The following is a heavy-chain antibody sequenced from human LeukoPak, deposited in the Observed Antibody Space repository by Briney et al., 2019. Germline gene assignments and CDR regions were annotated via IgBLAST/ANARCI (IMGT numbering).Heavy chain of an antibody. Sequence: ASVKVSCKASGYTFTSYDINWVRQATGQGLEWMGWMNSHSGNTGYAQKFHGRVTMTRNTSISTADMELSSLRYEDTAVYYCSGSTVVTYQEAFDMWGQETMVTVSS. D-gene: IGHD4-23*01. J-gene: IGHJ3*02. CDR3: SGSTVVTYQEAFDM. V-gene: IGHV1-8*01. CDR2: MNSHSGNT. CDR1: GYTFTSYD.